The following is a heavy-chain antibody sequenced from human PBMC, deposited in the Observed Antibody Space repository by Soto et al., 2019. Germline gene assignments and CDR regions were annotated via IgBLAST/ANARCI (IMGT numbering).Heavy chain of an antibody. D-gene: IGHD3-16*01. CDR3: ARGDVGDYYGMDV. V-gene: IGHV3-21*01. Sequence: EVQLVESRGGLVKPGGSLRLSCAASGFTFSIYSMNWVRQAPGKGLEWVSSISSRSSYIYYADSVKGRFTISRDNAKNSLYMQMNSLRAEDTAVYYCARGDVGDYYGMDVWGQGTTVTVSS. CDR2: ISSRSSYI. J-gene: IGHJ6*02. CDR1: GFTFSIYS.